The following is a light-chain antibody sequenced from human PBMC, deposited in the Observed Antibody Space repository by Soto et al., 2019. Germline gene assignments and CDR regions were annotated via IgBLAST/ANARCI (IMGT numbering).Light chain of an antibody. V-gene: IGLV2-14*01. Sequence: QSDLTQPASVSGSPGQSITISCTGISSDVGVYNYVSWFQQHPGKAPKLIIYDVSYRPSGVSDRFSGYKSGNTASLTISGLQAEDEADYYSTSYTRRRSPPVVFGGGTKLTVL. CDR2: DVS. CDR3: TSYTRRRSPPVV. J-gene: IGLJ2*01. CDR1: SSDVGVYNY.